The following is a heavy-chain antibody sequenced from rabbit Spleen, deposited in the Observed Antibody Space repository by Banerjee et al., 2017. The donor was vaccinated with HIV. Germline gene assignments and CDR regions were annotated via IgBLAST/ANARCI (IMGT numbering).Heavy chain of an antibody. Sequence: QSLEESGGGLVQPGGSLTLTCKASGFSFSDRDVMCWVRQAPGKGLQWIACINASTGKPVYATWASGRFTISRTSSTTVTLRMTSLTAADRATYFCARDLVGVIGWNFYLWGPGTLVTVS. CDR1: GFSFSDRDV. D-gene: IGHD2-1*01. CDR2: INASTGKP. V-gene: IGHV1S40*01. CDR3: ARDLVGVIGWNFYL. J-gene: IGHJ4*01.